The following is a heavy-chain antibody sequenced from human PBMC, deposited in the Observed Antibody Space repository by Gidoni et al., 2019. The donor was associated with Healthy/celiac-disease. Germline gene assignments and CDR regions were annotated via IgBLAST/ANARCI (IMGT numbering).Heavy chain of an antibody. CDR3: AHSACPTQSLFESGLCSPTAKNWFDP. Sequence: QITLKESGPTLVKPTQTLTLTCTFSGFSLSTSGVGVGWIRQPPGKALEWLALIYWDDDKRYSPSLKSRLTITKDTSKNQVVLTMTNMDPVDTATYYCAHSACPTQSLFESGLCSPTAKNWFDPWGQGTLVTVSS. CDR1: GFSLSTSGVG. J-gene: IGHJ5*02. CDR2: IYWDDDK. V-gene: IGHV2-5*02. D-gene: IGHD5-12*01.